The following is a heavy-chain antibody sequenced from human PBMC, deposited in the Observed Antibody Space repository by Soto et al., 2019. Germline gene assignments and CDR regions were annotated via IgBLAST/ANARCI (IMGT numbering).Heavy chain of an antibody. CDR1: GVSISDSRYY. V-gene: IGHV4-39*01. CDR3: ARGGIPPSGYGIAYAMDV. CDR2: IYYSGST. Sequence: PSETLSLTCTVSGVSISDSRYYWGWIRQPPGRGLEWIGNIYYSGSTYYTPALKSRVTLSVDTSKNQFSLNLNSVTAADTAVYYCARGGIPPSGYGIAYAMDVWGQGTTVTVSS. D-gene: IGHD1-26*01. J-gene: IGHJ6*02.